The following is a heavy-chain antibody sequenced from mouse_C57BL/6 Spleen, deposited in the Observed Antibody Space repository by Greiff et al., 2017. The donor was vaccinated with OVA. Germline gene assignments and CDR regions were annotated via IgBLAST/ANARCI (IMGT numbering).Heavy chain of an antibody. CDR3: ARPGSSYTGVYYAMDY. V-gene: IGHV1-69*01. Sequence: QVHVKQPGAELVMPGASVKLSCKASGYTFTSYWMHWVKQRPGQGLEWIGEIDPSDSYTNYNQKFKGKSTLTVDKSSSTAYMQLSSLTSEDSAVYYCARPGSSYTGVYYAMDYWGQGTSVTVSS. D-gene: IGHD1-1*01. CDR2: IDPSDSYT. CDR1: GYTFTSYW. J-gene: IGHJ4*01.